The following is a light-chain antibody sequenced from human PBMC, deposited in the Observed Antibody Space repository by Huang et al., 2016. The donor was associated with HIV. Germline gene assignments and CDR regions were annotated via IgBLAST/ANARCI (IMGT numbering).Light chain of an antibody. Sequence: EVVLTQSPATLSLSPGERATLSCRASQGVSSSFAWYQQKPGQGPRLLIYAASVRATGIPARFSGSASGTEFTLTISSLEPEDFAVYYCQQRRNWPPYTFGQGTKLEIK. V-gene: IGKV3-11*01. CDR2: AAS. J-gene: IGKJ2*01. CDR1: QGVSSS. CDR3: QQRRNWPPYT.